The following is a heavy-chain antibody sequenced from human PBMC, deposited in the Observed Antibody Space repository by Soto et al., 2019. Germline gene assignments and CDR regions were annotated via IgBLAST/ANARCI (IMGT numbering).Heavy chain of an antibody. D-gene: IGHD4-4*01. J-gene: IGHJ4*02. CDR3: ARDKDSNYIAY. CDR2: IWYDGSNK. Sequence: QVQLVESGGGVVQPGRSLRLSCAASGFTFSSYGMHWVRQAPGKGLEWVAVIWYDGSNKYYADSVKGRFTISRDNSKNTLYLQMNSLRAEDTAVYYCARDKDSNYIAYWGQGTLVTVSS. V-gene: IGHV3-33*01. CDR1: GFTFSSYG.